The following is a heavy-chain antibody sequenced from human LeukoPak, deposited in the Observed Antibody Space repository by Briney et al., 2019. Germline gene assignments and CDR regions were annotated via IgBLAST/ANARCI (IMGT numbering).Heavy chain of an antibody. V-gene: IGHV4-59*02. D-gene: IGHD1-26*01. CDR3: ARLQVGDPWKTKIGPFDI. CDR2: IFSDGTT. Sequence: PSETLSLTCTVSGVSVSTYYWSWLRQSPGRGLEWIGYIFSDGTTNYNPSLKSRVTISIDTSKNQFSLKLSSVTAADTAVYYCARLQVGDPWKTKIGPFDIWAQGTMVTVST. CDR1: GVSVSTYY. J-gene: IGHJ3*02.